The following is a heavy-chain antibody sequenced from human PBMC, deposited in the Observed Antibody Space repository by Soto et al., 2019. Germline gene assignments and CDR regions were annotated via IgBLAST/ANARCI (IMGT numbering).Heavy chain of an antibody. J-gene: IGHJ6*02. CDR1: GYSFTSYW. Sequence: GESLTISCEGSGYSFTSYWIAWVRQMPGKGLEWMGIIYPGDSNSRYRPSFQGQVTMSVDKSLNTVYLQWGSLKASDTALYYCARHLISPGYYDYGMDVWGQGTTVTVSS. CDR2: IYPGDSNS. V-gene: IGHV5-51*01. D-gene: IGHD2-8*02. CDR3: ARHLISPGYYDYGMDV.